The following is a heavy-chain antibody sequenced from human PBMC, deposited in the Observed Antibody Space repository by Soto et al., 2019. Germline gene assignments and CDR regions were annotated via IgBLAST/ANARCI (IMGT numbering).Heavy chain of an antibody. CDR3: ARCLATLPVSAFDI. CDR2: VYWNDDK. CDR1: GISLSTSGVG. D-gene: IGHD1-1*01. V-gene: IGHV2-5*01. J-gene: IGHJ3*02. Sequence: QITLKGSGPTFVKPTQTLTLTCTLSGISLSTSGVGLGWIRQTPGKALEWLALVYWNDDKHYRPSLKSMLTITKETSKIQAILTMTNMGPVDTATNYCARCLATLPVSAFDILSQGTVVTVSS.